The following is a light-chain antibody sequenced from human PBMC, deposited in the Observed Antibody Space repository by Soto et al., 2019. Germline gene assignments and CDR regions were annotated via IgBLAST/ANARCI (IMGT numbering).Light chain of an antibody. V-gene: IGKV1-5*01. CDR3: QQYNTYSPWM. CDR2: DAS. CDR1: QSISSW. Sequence: DIHMTQSPSTLSASVGDRVTITCRASQSISSWLAWYQQKPEKAPKLLIYDASSLESGVPSRFSGSGSGTEFTLTISSLQPDDFATYYCQQYNTYSPWMFGQGTKVDIK. J-gene: IGKJ1*01.